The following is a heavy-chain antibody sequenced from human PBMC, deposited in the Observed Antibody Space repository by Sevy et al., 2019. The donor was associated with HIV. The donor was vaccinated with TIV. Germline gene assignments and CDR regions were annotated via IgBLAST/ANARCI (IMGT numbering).Heavy chain of an antibody. D-gene: IGHD3-22*01. V-gene: IGHV5-51*01. CDR2: MCPTDSHI. J-gene: IGHJ4*02. CDR1: GYNISGYW. Sequence: GESLKISCKGSGYNISGYWVGWVRQMPGKGLEWMGMMCPTDSHIIYSPSLQGQVTISVDKSITSAYLQWRILKTSDTAMYYCARSSFYYDNSGFYPFDFWGQGTLVTVSS. CDR3: ARSSFYYDNSGFYPFDF.